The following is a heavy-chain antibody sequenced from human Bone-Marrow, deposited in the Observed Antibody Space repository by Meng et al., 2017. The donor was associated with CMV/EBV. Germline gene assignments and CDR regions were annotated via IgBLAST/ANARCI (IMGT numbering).Heavy chain of an antibody. J-gene: IGHJ6*01. D-gene: IGHD2-21*01. V-gene: IGHV1-8*02. CDR1: GYTFTSYD. CDR3: ARVLVVVSGGMDV. CDR2: MNPNSGNT. Sequence: ASVKVSCKASGYTFTSYDINWVRQATGQGLEWMGWMNPNSGNTGYAQKFQGRVTMTTDTSTSTAYMELRSLRSDDTAVYYCARVLVVVSGGMDVWGQGTTVTVYS.